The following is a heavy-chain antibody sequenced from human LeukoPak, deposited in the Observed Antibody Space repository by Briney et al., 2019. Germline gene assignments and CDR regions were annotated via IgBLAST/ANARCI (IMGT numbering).Heavy chain of an antibody. Sequence: GGSLTLSCAASGFTFSSYSMNWVRQAPGKGLEWVSYISSSSSTIFYADSVKGRFTISRDNAKNSLYLQMNSLRAEDTAVYYCAKGWTWAVAGFFNYYMDVWGKGTTVTVSS. V-gene: IGHV3-48*01. CDR3: AKGWTWAVAGFFNYYMDV. CDR1: GFTFSSYS. D-gene: IGHD6-19*01. J-gene: IGHJ6*03. CDR2: ISSSSSTI.